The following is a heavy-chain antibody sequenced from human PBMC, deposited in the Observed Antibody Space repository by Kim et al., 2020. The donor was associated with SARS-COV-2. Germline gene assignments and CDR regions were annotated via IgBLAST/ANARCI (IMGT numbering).Heavy chain of an antibody. CDR2: NYHSRGT. V-gene: IGHV4-4*02. Sequence: SETLSLTCAVSGGSISSSNWWCCFRQPPGKGLVWIGGNYHSRGTTYNPSLQIRVTISVDKSKNQFSLKLISVTAAGTAVYYCARKRGPSGRGVTFDYWGQGTLVTVSS. CDR1: GGSISSSNW. CDR3: ARKRGPSGRGVTFDY. J-gene: IGHJ4*02. D-gene: IGHD3-10*01.